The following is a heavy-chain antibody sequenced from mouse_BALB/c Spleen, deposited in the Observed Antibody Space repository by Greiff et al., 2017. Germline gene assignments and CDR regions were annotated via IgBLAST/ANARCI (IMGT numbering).Heavy chain of an antibody. Sequence: EVKLVESGTVLARPGASVKMSCKASGYSFTSYWMHWVKQRPGQGLEWIGAIYPGNSDTSYNQKFKGKAKLTAVTSASTAYMELSSLTNEDSAVYYCTRSGYGSTHYFDYWGQGTTLTVSS. CDR2: IYPGNSDT. J-gene: IGHJ2*01. CDR1: GYSFTSYW. CDR3: TRSGYGSTHYFDY. D-gene: IGHD1-1*01. V-gene: IGHV1-5*01.